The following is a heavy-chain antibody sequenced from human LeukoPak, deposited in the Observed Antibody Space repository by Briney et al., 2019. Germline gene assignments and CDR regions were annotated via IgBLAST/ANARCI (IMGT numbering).Heavy chain of an antibody. CDR1: GLTLSNVW. D-gene: IGHD3-22*01. CDR3: AQGSGQYYEY. Sequence: PGGSLRLSCAVSGLTLSNVWMNWVRQAPEKGLEWVGRIKSKSAGGTTDFAAPVKGRFTISRDDSKNTLYLQMNSLPSEDTAVYYCAQGSGQYYEYWGQGTLVTVSS. J-gene: IGHJ4*02. CDR2: IKSKSAGGTT. V-gene: IGHV3-15*07.